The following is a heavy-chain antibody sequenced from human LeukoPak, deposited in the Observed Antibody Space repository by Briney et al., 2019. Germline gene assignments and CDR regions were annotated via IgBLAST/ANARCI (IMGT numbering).Heavy chain of an antibody. J-gene: IGHJ4*02. V-gene: IGHV4-34*01. Sequence: SETLSLTCAVYGGSFSGYYWSWIRQPPGKGLEWIGEINHSGSTNYNPSLKSRVTISVDTSKNQFSLKLSSVTAADTAVYYCARYYYDSSGYYYFDYWGQGTLVTVSS. CDR1: GGSFSGYY. CDR3: ARYYYDSSGYYYFDY. D-gene: IGHD3-22*01. CDR2: INHSGST.